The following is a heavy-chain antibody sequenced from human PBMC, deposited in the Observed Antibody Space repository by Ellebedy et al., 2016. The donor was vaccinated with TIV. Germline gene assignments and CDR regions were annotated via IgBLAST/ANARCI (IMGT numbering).Heavy chain of an antibody. V-gene: IGHV3-7*01. CDR1: GFTFSSYW. Sequence: GGSLRLSCAASGFTFSSYWMTWVRQAPGRGREWVPNKNQDGSEQYYVDSVQGRFTISRDNARNSLYLQMNNLSAEDSAVYYCATDGSYGDFRSPAHAFERWGQGTMVIVSS. CDR3: ATDGSYGDFRSPAHAFER. D-gene: IGHD4-17*01. CDR2: KNQDGSEQ. J-gene: IGHJ3*02.